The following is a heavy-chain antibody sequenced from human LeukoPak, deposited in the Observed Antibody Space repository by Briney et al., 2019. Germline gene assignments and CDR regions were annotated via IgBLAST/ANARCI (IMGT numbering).Heavy chain of an antibody. D-gene: IGHD4-17*01. Sequence: GGSLRLSCAASGFTFSTYSMNWVRQAPGKGLEWVSYISGRSESKSYADSVKGRFTISRDNAKNSLYLQMNSLRVEDTALYYCARPTGSYGFDIWGQGAMVTASS. CDR3: ARPTGSYGFDI. V-gene: IGHV3-48*01. J-gene: IGHJ3*02. CDR2: ISGRSESK. CDR1: GFTFSTYS.